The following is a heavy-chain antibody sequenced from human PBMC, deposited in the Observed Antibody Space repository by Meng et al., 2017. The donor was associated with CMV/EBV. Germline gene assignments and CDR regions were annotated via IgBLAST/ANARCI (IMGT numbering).Heavy chain of an antibody. V-gene: IGHV1-8*03. CDR2: MSPNSGNT. J-gene: IGHJ6*02. CDR3: ARDLTLPQFFYGMDV. CDR1: GYTFTTYD. D-gene: IGHD1-26*01. Sequence: ASVKVSCKASGYTFTTYDINWVRQATGQGLEWMGRMSPNSGNTAYALKFQGRVTITRKTSISTAYMELSSLRSEDTAVYYCARDLTLPQFFYGMDVWGQGTTVTVSS.